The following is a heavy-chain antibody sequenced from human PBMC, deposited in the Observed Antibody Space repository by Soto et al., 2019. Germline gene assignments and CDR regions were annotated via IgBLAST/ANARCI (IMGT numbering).Heavy chain of an antibody. D-gene: IGHD3-10*01. Sequence: GGSLRLSCAASGFTFSPYTMSWVRQAAGKGLEWVSDITGSSGIIHHADSVKGRFTISRDNAKNSLFLQMNSLRDEDTAVYYCARERGGYYYDVWGQGTTVTVSS. CDR3: ARERGGYYYDV. J-gene: IGHJ6*02. CDR2: ITGSSGII. V-gene: IGHV3-48*02. CDR1: GFTFSPYT.